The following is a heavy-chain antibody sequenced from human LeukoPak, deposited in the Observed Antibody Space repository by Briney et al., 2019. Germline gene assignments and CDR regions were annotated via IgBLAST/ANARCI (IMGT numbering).Heavy chain of an antibody. Sequence: PSETLSLTCTVSGGSISSYYWSWIRQPPGKGLEYIGYIYYSGYTNYNPSLKSRVTISIDTSKNQLSLQLTSVTAADTAVYYCARVTDWNDLDYWGPGTLVTVSS. CDR3: ARVTDWNDLDY. CDR2: IYYSGYT. V-gene: IGHV4-59*01. D-gene: IGHD1-1*01. J-gene: IGHJ4*02. CDR1: GGSISSYY.